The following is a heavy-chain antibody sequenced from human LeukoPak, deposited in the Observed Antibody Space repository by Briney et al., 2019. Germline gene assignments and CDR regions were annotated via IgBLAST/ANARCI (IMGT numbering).Heavy chain of an antibody. Sequence: GGSLRLSCTGSGFTFSSYEMNWVRQAPGKGLEWVSYISSSGRTIYYADSVKGRFTISRDNAKNSLYLQMNSLRAEDTAVYYCARDQPYCSGGGCYSDYWGQGTLVTVSS. J-gene: IGHJ4*02. CDR3: ARDQPYCSGGGCYSDY. CDR2: ISSSGRTI. V-gene: IGHV3-48*03. D-gene: IGHD2-15*01. CDR1: GFTFSSYE.